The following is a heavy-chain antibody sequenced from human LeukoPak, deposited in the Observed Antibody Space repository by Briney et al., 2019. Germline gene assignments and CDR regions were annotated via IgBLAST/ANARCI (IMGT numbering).Heavy chain of an antibody. D-gene: IGHD3-22*01. CDR1: GGSFSGYY. V-gene: IGHV4-34*01. Sequence: SETLSLTCAVYGGSFSGYYWSWIRQPPGKGLEWIGEINHSGSTNYNPSLKSRVTISVDTSKNQFSLKLSSVTAADTAVYYCASYDDYYDSSGYDYWGQGTLVTVSS. CDR3: ASYDDYYDSSGYDY. J-gene: IGHJ4*02. CDR2: INHSGST.